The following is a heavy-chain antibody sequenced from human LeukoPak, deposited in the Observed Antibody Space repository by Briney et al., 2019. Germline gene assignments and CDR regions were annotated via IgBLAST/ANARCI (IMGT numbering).Heavy chain of an antibody. Sequence: NASETLSLTCAVYGGAFSGYYWSWIRQPPGKGLEWIGEINHSGSTNYNPSLKSRVTISVDTSKNQFSLKLSSVTAADTAVYYCARGPKLVVPAAPRITGFDPWGQGTLVTVSS. D-gene: IGHD2-2*01. CDR2: INHSGST. CDR3: ARGPKLVVPAAPRITGFDP. J-gene: IGHJ5*02. V-gene: IGHV4-34*01. CDR1: GGAFSGYY.